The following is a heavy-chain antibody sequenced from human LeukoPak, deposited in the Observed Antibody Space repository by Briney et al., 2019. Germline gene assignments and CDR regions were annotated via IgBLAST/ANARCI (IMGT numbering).Heavy chain of an antibody. V-gene: IGHV1-8*01. D-gene: IGHD3-16*01. CDR1: GYTFTSYD. J-gene: IGHJ4*02. Sequence: GASVNVSCKASGYTFTSYDINWVRQATGQGLEWMGWMNPNSGNTGYAQKFQGRVTMTRNTSISTAYMELSSLRSEDTAVYYCARVLSRRRPTQDTFAGYWGQGTLVTVSS. CDR2: MNPNSGNT. CDR3: ARVLSRRRPTQDTFAGY.